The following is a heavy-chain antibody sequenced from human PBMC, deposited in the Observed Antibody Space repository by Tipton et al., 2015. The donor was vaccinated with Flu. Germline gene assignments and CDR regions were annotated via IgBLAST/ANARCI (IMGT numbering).Heavy chain of an antibody. D-gene: IGHD3-3*01. CDR3: ARGRIDFWSGYYTPGGWIDP. J-gene: IGHJ5*02. CDR1: GYTFTSYD. Sequence: QMQLVQSGAEVKKPGASVKVSCKASGYTFTSYDINWVRQATGQGLEWMGWMNPNSGNTGYAQKFQGRVTMTRNTSISTAYMELSSLRSEDTAVYYCARGRIDFWSGYYTPGGWIDPWGQGTLVPVSS. V-gene: IGHV1-8*01. CDR2: MNPNSGNT.